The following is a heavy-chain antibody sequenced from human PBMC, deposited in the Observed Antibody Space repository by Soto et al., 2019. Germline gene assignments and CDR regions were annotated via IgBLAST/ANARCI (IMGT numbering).Heavy chain of an antibody. CDR1: GFTFSSYS. J-gene: IGHJ4*02. D-gene: IGHD2-8*01. CDR3: SRDLRPAGLMVSYYFDS. Sequence: EVQLVESGGGLVKPGGSLRLSCAASGFTFSSYSMNWVRQAPGKGLEWVSSISSSSNYIYYADSVKGRFTISRDNAKNSLYLQMNSLRAEDTAVYDWSRDLRPAGLMVSYYFDSWGQGTLVTVSS. V-gene: IGHV3-21*01. CDR2: ISSSSNYI.